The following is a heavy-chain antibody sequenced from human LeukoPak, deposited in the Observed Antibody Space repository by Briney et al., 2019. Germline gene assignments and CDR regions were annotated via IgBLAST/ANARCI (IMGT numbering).Heavy chain of an antibody. CDR3: ARIYCSGGSCYCDY. J-gene: IGHJ4*02. Sequence: PSETLSLTCTVSGVSTSSYYWTWIRQPAGKGLEWIGRIYTSGSTNYNPSLKSRISMSRDTSKNQLSLELNSVTVADTAVYYCARIYCSGGSCYCDYWGQGTLVTVSS. CDR1: GVSTSSYY. D-gene: IGHD2-15*01. CDR2: IYTSGST. V-gene: IGHV4-4*07.